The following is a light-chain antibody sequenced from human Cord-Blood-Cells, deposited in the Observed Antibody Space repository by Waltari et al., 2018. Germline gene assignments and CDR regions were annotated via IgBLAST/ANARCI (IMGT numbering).Light chain of an antibody. CDR1: KSISSY. J-gene: IGKJ4*01. Sequence: DIQMTQSPSSLSASVGDRVTITCRASKSISSYLNWYQHKPGKAPKHLIYAASSLQSGVPSRFSGSGSGTDFTLTISSLQPEDFATYYCQQSYSTLLTFGGGTKVEIK. CDR2: AAS. V-gene: IGKV1-39*01. CDR3: QQSYSTLLT.